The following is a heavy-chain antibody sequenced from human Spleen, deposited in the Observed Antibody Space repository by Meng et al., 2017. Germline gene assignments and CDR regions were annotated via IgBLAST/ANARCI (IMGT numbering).Heavy chain of an antibody. Sequence: QGPLQHWGVGLVKPSGTLSLTCVVSGASIIGSHWWSWVRQPPGKGLEWIGEIYHIGSTNYNPSLKSRVTILVDKSKNEFSLDLSSVTAADTAVYYCARVGESGDSLDSWGQGTLVTVSS. J-gene: IGHJ4*02. CDR1: GASIIGSHW. CDR3: ARVGESGDSLDS. CDR2: IYHIGST. D-gene: IGHD2-21*01. V-gene: IGHV4-4*02.